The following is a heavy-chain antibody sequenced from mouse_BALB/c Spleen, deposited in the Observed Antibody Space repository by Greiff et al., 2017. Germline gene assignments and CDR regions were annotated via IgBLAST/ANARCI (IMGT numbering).Heavy chain of an antibody. Sequence: QVQLQQPGAELVKPGASVKMSCKASGYTFTSYWMHWVKQRPGQGLEWIGTIDPSDSYTSYNQKFKGKATLTVDTSSSTAYMQLSSLTSEDSAVYYCTLQLGLPLYYAMDYWGQGTSVTVSS. CDR2: IDPSDSYT. D-gene: IGHD3-1*01. CDR1: GYTFTSYW. CDR3: TLQLGLPLYYAMDY. V-gene: IGHV1S127*01. J-gene: IGHJ4*01.